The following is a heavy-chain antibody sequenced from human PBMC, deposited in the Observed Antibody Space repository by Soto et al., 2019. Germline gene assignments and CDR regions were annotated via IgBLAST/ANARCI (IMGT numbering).Heavy chain of an antibody. Sequence: GASVKVSCKASGYTFSNYYMHWVRQAPGQGLEWTGGINPNGDTTYYAQKFLGRLTVTRDTSTSTVYMELSSLRSEDTAVYSCAREGATAAKMFDYWGQGTLVTVSS. D-gene: IGHD2-2*01. CDR3: AREGATAAKMFDY. CDR2: INPNGDTT. CDR1: GYTFSNYY. J-gene: IGHJ4*02. V-gene: IGHV1-46*01.